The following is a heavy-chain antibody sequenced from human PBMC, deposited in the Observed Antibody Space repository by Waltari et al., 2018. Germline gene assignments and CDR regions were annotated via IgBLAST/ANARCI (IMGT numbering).Heavy chain of an antibody. CDR1: GYGFDSYW. Sequence: EVQLVQSGAEVKKAGESLRISCRDSGYGFDSYWIAWGRQVPGKGLEGMGNIYPGDSDTRYTPSFQGQVTISADKSVSTVYLQWSSLKASDTAMYVCARRVLTPEGLTLNWFDSWGQGTLVTVSS. D-gene: IGHD2-21*02. J-gene: IGHJ5*01. CDR2: IYPGDSDT. V-gene: IGHV5-51*01. CDR3: ARRVLTPEGLTLNWFDS.